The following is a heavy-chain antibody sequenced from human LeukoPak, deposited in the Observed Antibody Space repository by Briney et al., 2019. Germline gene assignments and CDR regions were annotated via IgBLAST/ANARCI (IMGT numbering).Heavy chain of an antibody. D-gene: IGHD3-10*01. Sequence: GGSLRLSCAASGFTFSDYYMSWIRQAPGKGLEWVSYISSSGSTIYYADSVKGRFTISRDNAKNSLYLQMNSLRAEDTAVYYCASPLWFGDYLDYWGQGTLVTVSS. V-gene: IGHV3-11*01. J-gene: IGHJ4*02. CDR2: ISSSGSTI. CDR1: GFTFSDYY. CDR3: ASPLWFGDYLDY.